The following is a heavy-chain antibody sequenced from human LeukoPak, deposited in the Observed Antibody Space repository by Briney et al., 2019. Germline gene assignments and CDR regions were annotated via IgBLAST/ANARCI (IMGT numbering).Heavy chain of an antibody. Sequence: ASVKVSCRASGYTFTGYYIHWVRQAPGQGLEWMGWVNPNDGGTNYAQKFQGRVTMTWDTSITTAYMELSSLTSDDTAVYYCAKDLDSSWTGYFQPWGQGTLVTVSS. CDR2: VNPNDGGT. J-gene: IGHJ1*01. V-gene: IGHV1-2*02. CDR1: GYTFTGYY. CDR3: AKDLDSSWTGYFQP. D-gene: IGHD6-13*01.